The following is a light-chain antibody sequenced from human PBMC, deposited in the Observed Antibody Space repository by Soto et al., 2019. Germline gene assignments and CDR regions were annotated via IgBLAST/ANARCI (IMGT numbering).Light chain of an antibody. V-gene: IGKV1-9*01. CDR3: QQLNSFPIP. CDR1: QGIANF. CDR2: GAS. Sequence: IQLTQSPSSLSASVGDRVTISCRASQGIANFLAWYQQKPGKASKLLIYGASTLQSGVPSRLSGSGSGTDFTLTISSLQPEDFATYYCQQLNSFPIPFGPGTKVDIK. J-gene: IGKJ3*01.